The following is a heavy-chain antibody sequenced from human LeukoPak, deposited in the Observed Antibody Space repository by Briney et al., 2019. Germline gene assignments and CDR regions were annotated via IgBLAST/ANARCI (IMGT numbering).Heavy chain of an antibody. CDR1: GYTFTNYA. D-gene: IGHD3-22*01. CDR3: TRTSRDYGSSGQHFDY. J-gene: IGHJ4*02. CDR2: VSTDTGNP. V-gene: IGHV7-4-1*02. Sequence: GASVKVSCKASGYTFTNYAINWVRQAPGQGLEWMGWVSTDTGNPAYAQGFTGRFVFSLDTSVSTAYLQISSLKAEDTAVYYCTRTSRDYGSSGQHFDYWGQGTLVTVSS.